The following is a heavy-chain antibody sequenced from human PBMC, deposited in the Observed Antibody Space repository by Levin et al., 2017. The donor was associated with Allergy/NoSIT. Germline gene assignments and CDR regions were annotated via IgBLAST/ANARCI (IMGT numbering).Heavy chain of an antibody. V-gene: IGHV4-59*01. CDR2: ISEIGRT. D-gene: IGHD2-2*01. J-gene: IGHJ6*02. CDR1: GGSMSHYY. CDR3: GRDQLAYGMDV. Sequence: SETLSLTCTVSGGSMSHYYWTWIRQSPGKGLEYIGYISEIGRTNYNPSLKSRVSISIDTSKKHLSLKLTSVTAADTAVYYCGRDQLAYGMDVWGQGTTVIVSS.